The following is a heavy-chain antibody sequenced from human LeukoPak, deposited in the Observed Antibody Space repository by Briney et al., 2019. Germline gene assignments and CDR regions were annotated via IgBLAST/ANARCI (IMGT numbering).Heavy chain of an antibody. V-gene: IGHV3-21*04. Sequence: GGSLRLSCAASGFTFSSYSMNWVRQAPGKGLEWVSSISSSSSYIYYADSVKGRFTISRDNAKNSLYLQMNSLRAEDTAVYYCAKSPRWDIRWLSRFDYWGQGTLVTVSS. D-gene: IGHD2-15*01. CDR1: GFTFSSYS. CDR3: AKSPRWDIRWLSRFDY. CDR2: ISSSSSYI. J-gene: IGHJ4*02.